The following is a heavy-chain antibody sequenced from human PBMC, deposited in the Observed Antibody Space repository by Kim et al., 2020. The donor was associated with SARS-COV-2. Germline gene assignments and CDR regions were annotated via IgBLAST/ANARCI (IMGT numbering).Heavy chain of an antibody. D-gene: IGHD3-3*01. CDR3: ARVNYDFWSGYPTSTYGMDV. Sequence: RFTISRHNSKNTLYLQMNSLRAEDTAVYYCARVNYDFWSGYPTSTYGMDVWGQGTTVTVSS. V-gene: IGHV3-53*04. J-gene: IGHJ6*02.